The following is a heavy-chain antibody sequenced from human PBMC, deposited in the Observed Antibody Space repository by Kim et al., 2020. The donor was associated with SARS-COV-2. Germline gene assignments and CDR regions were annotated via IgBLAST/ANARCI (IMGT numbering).Heavy chain of an antibody. CDR2: IYYSGST. CDR3: ARGYYGSGSEYYYYYYGMDV. V-gene: IGHV4-61*01. CDR1: GGSVSSGSYY. D-gene: IGHD3-10*01. J-gene: IGHJ6*02. Sequence: SETLSLTCTVSGGSVSSGSYYWSWIRQPPGKGLEWIGYIYYSGSTNYNPSLKSRATISVDTSKNQSSLKLSSVTAADTAVYYCARGYYGSGSEYYYYYYGMDVWGQGTTVTVSS.